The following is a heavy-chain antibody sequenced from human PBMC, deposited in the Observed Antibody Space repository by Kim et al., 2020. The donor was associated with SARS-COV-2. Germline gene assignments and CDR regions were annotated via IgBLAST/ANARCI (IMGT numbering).Heavy chain of an antibody. CDR2: INPSGGST. Sequence: ASVKVSCKASGYTFTSYYMHWVRQDPGQGLEWMGIINPSGGSTSYAQKFQGRVTRTKDTTTSTVYMELGSLRSEDTAVYYGVRDGRRDDYGDYGGVDYWGQGTLVTVYS. J-gene: IGHJ4*02. V-gene: IGHV1-46*01. CDR3: VRDGRRDDYGDYGGVDY. D-gene: IGHD4-17*01. CDR1: GYTFTSYY.